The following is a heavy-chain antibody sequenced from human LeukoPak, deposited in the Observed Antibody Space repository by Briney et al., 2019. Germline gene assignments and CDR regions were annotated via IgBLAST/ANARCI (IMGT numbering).Heavy chain of an antibody. V-gene: IGHV3-66*01. CDR2: IHISTST. CDR1: GFTVSSNH. Sequence: GGSLRLSCVASGFTVSSNHMTWVRQVPGKGLEWVSTIHISTSTYYADSVKGRFTISRDNSENTLYLQMSSLRADDTAVYYCARDPPPGDFWGQGTLVTVSS. CDR3: ARDPPPGDF. J-gene: IGHJ4*02.